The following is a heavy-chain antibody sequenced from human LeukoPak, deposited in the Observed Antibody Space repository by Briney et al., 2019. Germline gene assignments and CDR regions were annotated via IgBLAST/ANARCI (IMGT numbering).Heavy chain of an antibody. J-gene: IGHJ4*02. CDR3: ASVLYCGADCYSGRYFFDY. Sequence: ASVKVSCKASGYTFTSYDMHWVRQAPGQGLEWMGIINPSGDSTSYAQKFQGRVTMTRDTSTSTVYMELSSLRSEDTAVYYCASVLYCGADCYSGRYFFDYWGQGTLVTVSS. CDR1: GYTFTSYD. V-gene: IGHV1-46*01. CDR2: INPSGDST. D-gene: IGHD2-21*02.